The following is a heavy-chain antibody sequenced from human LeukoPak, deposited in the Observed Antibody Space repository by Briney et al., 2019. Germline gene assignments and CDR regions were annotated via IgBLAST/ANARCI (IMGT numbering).Heavy chain of an antibody. J-gene: IGHJ6*03. CDR1: GGSISSGSYY. Sequence: PSETLSLTCTVSGGSISSGSYYWSWIRQPAGKGLEWIGRIYTSGCINYNPSLGSRVTISVDTSKNQFSLRLTSVTAADTAVYYCATSRRTRLTMVRGVIPPYYYYMDVWGKGTTVTISS. CDR2: IYTSGCI. CDR3: ATSRRTRLTMVRGVIPPYYYYMDV. D-gene: IGHD3-10*01. V-gene: IGHV4-61*02.